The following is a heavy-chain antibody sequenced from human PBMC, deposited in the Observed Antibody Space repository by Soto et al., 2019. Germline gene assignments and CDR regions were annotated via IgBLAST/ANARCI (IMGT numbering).Heavy chain of an antibody. CDR3: ARGREISFGYNWFDP. CDR1: GYPFTSYH. J-gene: IGHJ5*02. D-gene: IGHD3-3*01. CDR2: INPTEGRT. Sequence: QVQLVQSGAEMRKPGASLQLSCQTSGYPFTSYHVHWVRQAPGQGLEWLGVINPTEGRTRYSQKFQDGVNMTRDTSSSTVYMELSSLRSEDTAIYFCARGREISFGYNWFDPWGQGTLVTVSP. V-gene: IGHV1-46*01.